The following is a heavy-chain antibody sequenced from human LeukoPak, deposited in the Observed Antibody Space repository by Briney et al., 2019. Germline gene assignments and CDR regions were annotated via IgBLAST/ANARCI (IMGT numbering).Heavy chain of an antibody. Sequence: PGGSLRLSCAASGFTFSSYWMHWVRQAPGKGLVWVSRINSDGRSTSYADSVKGRFSISRDNAKNSLYLQMNSLRAEDTAVYYCARERVTTTAFDIWGQGTMVTVSS. V-gene: IGHV3-74*01. J-gene: IGHJ3*02. CDR1: GFTFSSYW. CDR2: INSDGRST. CDR3: ARERVTTTAFDI. D-gene: IGHD5-12*01.